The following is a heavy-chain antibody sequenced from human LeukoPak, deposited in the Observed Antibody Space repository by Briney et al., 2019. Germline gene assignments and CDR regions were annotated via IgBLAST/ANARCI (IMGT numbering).Heavy chain of an antibody. CDR2: ISSSGTTI. CDR3: ARLARSRDPWYLDL. V-gene: IGHV3-48*04. J-gene: IGHJ2*01. CDR1: GFTFIIYN. D-gene: IGHD5-12*01. Sequence: GGSLRLSCTASGFTFIIYNMNWVRQAPGKGPEWVSYISSSGTTIYYADSVKGRFTISRDNAKNSLSLQMNSLRADDTAVYYCARLARSRDPWYLDLWGRGTLVTVSS.